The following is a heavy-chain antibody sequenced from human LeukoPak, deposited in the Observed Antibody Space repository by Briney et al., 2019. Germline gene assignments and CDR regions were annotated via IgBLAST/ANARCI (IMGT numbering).Heavy chain of an antibody. CDR2: ISSSSTI. V-gene: IGHV3-48*01. D-gene: IGHD6-6*01. J-gene: IGHJ4*02. CDR3: ARGAVSSGGY. Sequence: QPGGSLRLSCAASGFTFSSYSMNWVRQAPGKGLEWVSYISSSSTIYYADSVKGRFTISRDNAKNSLYLQMNSLRAEDTAVYYCARGAVSSGGYWGQGTLVTVSS. CDR1: GFTFSSYS.